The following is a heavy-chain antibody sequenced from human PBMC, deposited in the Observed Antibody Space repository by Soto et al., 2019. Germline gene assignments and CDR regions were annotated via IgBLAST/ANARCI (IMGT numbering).Heavy chain of an antibody. V-gene: IGHV3-7*01. CDR1: GFTFSSYS. Sequence: EVQLVESGGGLVQPGGSLRLSCAASGFTFSSYSMRWVRQAPGKGLEWVANIKKDGSGKYYVDSVKGRFTISRYNPKKSPCLQMKSLRAESTDVYNYAQDRGGRTGGHNLDYCGQGTLVTVSS. CDR3: AQDRGGRTGGHNLDY. D-gene: IGHD2-15*01. J-gene: IGHJ4*02. CDR2: IKKDGSGK.